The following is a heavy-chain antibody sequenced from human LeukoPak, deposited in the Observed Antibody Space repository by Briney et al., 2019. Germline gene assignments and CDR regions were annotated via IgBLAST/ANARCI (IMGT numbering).Heavy chain of an antibody. J-gene: IGHJ4*02. Sequence: GGSLRLSCAASGFSFGDYYMTWIRQAPGKGLEWVAVISYDGSNKYYADSVKGRFTISRDNSKSTLYLQMNSLRAEDTAVYYCARDHSSSWFDYWGQGTLVTVSS. CDR2: ISYDGSNK. D-gene: IGHD6-13*01. CDR1: GFSFGDYY. CDR3: ARDHSSSWFDY. V-gene: IGHV3-30*03.